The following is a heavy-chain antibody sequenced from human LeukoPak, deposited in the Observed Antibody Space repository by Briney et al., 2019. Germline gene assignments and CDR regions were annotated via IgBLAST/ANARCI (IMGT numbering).Heavy chain of an antibody. CDR2: MNTGGTNT. Sequence: GGSLRLSCAASGFTFSIHWMHWVRQAPGKGLVWVSRMNTGGTNTAYADSVKGRFTISRDNARNTLYPQMNSLRAEDTAVYYCAREGSFSGIYALQYWGQGTVATVSS. CDR1: GFTFSIHW. J-gene: IGHJ4*02. CDR3: AREGSFSGIYALQY. D-gene: IGHD1-26*01. V-gene: IGHV3-74*01.